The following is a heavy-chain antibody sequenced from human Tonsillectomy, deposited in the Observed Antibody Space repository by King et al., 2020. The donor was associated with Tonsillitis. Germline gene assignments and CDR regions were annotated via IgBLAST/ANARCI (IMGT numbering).Heavy chain of an antibody. CDR1: GFTFSSYA. CDR2: MSGSGGST. CDR3: AKAAQPIRARYFDL. D-gene: IGHD5-18*01. Sequence: VQLVESGGGLVQPGGSLRLSCAASGFTFSSYAMSWVRQAPGKGLEWVSGMSGSGGSTYYADSVKGRFILSRDNSKNTLYLQMKSLRAEDTAVYYCAKAAQPIRARYFDLWGRGTLVTVSS. V-gene: IGHV3-23*04. J-gene: IGHJ2*01.